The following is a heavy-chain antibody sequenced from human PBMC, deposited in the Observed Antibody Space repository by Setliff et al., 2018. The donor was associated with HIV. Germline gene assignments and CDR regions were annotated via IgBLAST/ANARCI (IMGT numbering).Heavy chain of an antibody. CDR3: AKRTVQDGTVTSSNWFES. CDR1: GDSISTDY. J-gene: IGHJ5*01. CDR2: IYNSAST. V-gene: IGHV4-4*09. D-gene: IGHD1-7*01. Sequence: KASETLSLTCTVSGDSISTDYWTWIRQPPGKGLEWIGYIYNSASTSYNPSLKSRVTISVDTSKNQCSLKLSSLTAADTAVYYCAKRTVQDGTVTSSNWFESWGQGTLVTVSS.